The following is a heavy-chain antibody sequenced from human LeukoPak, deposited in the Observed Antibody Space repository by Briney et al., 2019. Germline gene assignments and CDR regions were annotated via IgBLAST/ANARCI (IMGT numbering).Heavy chain of an antibody. CDR3: ATWGTAVGFGY. CDR2: IYYSGST. CDR1: GGSISSSSYY. D-gene: IGHD3-16*01. Sequence: SETLSLTCTVSGGSISSSSYYWGWIRQPPGKGLEWIGSIYYSGSTYYNPSLKSRVTISVDTSKNQFSLKLSSVTAADTAVYYCATWGTAVGFGYWGQGTLVTVSS. V-gene: IGHV4-39*07. J-gene: IGHJ4*02.